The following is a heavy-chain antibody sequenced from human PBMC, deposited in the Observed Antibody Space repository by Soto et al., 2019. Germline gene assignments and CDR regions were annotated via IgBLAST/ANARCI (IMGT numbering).Heavy chain of an antibody. CDR2: ISGSGGST. CDR3: AKDSGMYYYGN. D-gene: IGHD3-10*01. J-gene: IGHJ4*02. V-gene: IGHV3-23*01. Sequence: VGSLRLSCAASGFTFSSYAMSWVRQAPGKGLERVSAISGSGGSTYYADSVKGRFTISRDNSKNTLYLQMNSLRAEDTAVYYCAKDSGMYYYGNWGQGTLVTVSS. CDR1: GFTFSSYA.